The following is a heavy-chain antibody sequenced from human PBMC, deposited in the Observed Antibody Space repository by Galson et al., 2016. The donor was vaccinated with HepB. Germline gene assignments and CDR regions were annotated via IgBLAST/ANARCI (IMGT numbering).Heavy chain of an antibody. Sequence: SLRLSCAASGLTFSNYGMHWVRQAPGKGLEWVAVMSVDGSNKYYADSVKGRFIISRDNSKNTLCLQMNSLRAEDTAVYFCAKGHSQTYYYYYGMDVWGQGTTVTVSS. CDR3: AKGHSQTYYYYYGMDV. J-gene: IGHJ6*02. CDR1: GLTFSNYG. CDR2: MSVDGSNK. V-gene: IGHV3-30*18. D-gene: IGHD1-26*01.